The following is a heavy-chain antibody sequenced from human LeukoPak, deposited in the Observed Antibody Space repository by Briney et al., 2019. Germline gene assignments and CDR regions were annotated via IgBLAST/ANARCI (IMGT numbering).Heavy chain of an antibody. D-gene: IGHD3-22*01. J-gene: IGHJ4*02. CDR2: IKEDGSEK. CDR1: GFTFSSYW. Sequence: GGSLRLSCAASGFTFSSYWMSWVRQAPGKGLEWVANIKEDGSEKYYVDSVKGRFTISRDNAKNALHLQMNSLRAEDTAVYYCAREWYYYDVSGYYGYWGQGTLVTVSS. CDR3: AREWYYYDVSGYYGY. V-gene: IGHV3-7*01.